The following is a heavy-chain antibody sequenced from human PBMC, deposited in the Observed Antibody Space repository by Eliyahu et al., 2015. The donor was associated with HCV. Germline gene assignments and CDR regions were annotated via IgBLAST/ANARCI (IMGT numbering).Heavy chain of an antibody. D-gene: IGHD5-24*01. CDR3: ASGYMAATPFEY. V-gene: IGHV3-11*01. CDR2: ISNGGNTX. Sequence: QVQLVESGGGLVKPGGSLRLSCAASGFTFSDYYMTWIRQAPGKGLEWISYISNGGNTXYYGDSVRGRFTVSRDNAKNSVYLQMNSLRAEDTALYYCASGYMAATPFEYWGQGSLVTVSS. J-gene: IGHJ4*02. CDR1: GFTFSDYY.